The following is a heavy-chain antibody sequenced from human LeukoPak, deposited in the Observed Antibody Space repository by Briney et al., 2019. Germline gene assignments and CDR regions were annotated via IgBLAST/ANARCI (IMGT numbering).Heavy chain of an antibody. CDR1: GDSTSTSSYY. D-gene: IGHD3-22*01. Sequence: SETLSLTCPVSGDSTSTSSYYWGWIRQPPGKGLEWLGSIYYSGSTYYNPSLKSRVTISVDTSKNQFSLNLYSVTAADTAVFYCARSYYYDYRQIDYWGQGTLVTVSS. CDR2: IYYSGST. V-gene: IGHV4-39*01. J-gene: IGHJ4*02. CDR3: ARSYYYDYRQIDY.